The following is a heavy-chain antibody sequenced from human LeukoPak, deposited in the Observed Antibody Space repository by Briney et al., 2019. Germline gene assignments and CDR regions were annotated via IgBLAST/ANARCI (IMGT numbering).Heavy chain of an antibody. CDR3: ARAYYDTLTGYDY. CDR1: GFIFSDYY. CDR2: ITSSGTTM. Sequence: GGSLRLSCAASGFIFSDYYMSWIRQAPGKGLEFVSYITSSGTTMYYADTGSVRGRFTISRDNAKNSLYLQMNSLRAEDTAVYYCARAYYDTLTGYDYWGQGTLVTVSS. D-gene: IGHD3-9*01. V-gene: IGHV3-11*04. J-gene: IGHJ4*02.